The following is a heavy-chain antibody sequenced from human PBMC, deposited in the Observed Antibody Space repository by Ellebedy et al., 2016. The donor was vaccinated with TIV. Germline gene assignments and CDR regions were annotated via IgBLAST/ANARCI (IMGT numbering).Heavy chain of an antibody. V-gene: IGHV1-18*01. D-gene: IGHD6-13*01. J-gene: IGHJ4*02. Sequence: AASVKVSCKASGYTFNSYYLNWVRQAPGQGLEWMGWISCYNGNTNYAQKLQGRVTMTTDTSTSTAYMELGSLRSDDTAVYFCASDLSSSNWYPKYFDYWGQGTLVTVSS. CDR3: ASDLSSSNWYPKYFDY. CDR2: ISCYNGNT. CDR1: GYTFNSYY.